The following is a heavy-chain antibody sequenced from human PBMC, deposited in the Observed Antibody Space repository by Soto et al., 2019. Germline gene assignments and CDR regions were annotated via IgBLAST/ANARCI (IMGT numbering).Heavy chain of an antibody. J-gene: IGHJ4*02. Sequence: QLQLQESGPGLVKPSETLSLTCTVSGGSISSSSYYWGWIRQPPGKGLEWIGSIYYSGSTYYNPSLKSRVTISVDTSKNQFSLKLSSVTAADTAVYYCARFRFSSGWFFDYWGQGTLVTVSS. D-gene: IGHD6-19*01. CDR1: GGSISSSSYY. CDR2: IYYSGST. CDR3: ARFRFSSGWFFDY. V-gene: IGHV4-39*01.